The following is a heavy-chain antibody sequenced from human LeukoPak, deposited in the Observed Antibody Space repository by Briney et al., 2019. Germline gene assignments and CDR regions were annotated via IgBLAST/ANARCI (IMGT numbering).Heavy chain of an antibody. D-gene: IGHD3-3*01. Sequence: GASVKVSCKASGYTFTSYYMHRVRQAPGQGLEWMGGIIPIFGTANYAQKFQGRVTITADESTSTAYMELSSLRSEDTAVYYCARGPYYDFWSGQSTDYGMDVWGQGTTVTVSS. CDR1: GYTFTSYY. CDR2: IIPIFGTA. CDR3: ARGPYYDFWSGQSTDYGMDV. J-gene: IGHJ6*02. V-gene: IGHV1-69*13.